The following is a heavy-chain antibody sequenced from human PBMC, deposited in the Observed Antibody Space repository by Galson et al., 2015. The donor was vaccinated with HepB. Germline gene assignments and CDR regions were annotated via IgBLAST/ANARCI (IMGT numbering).Heavy chain of an antibody. CDR3: ARMGAFADYDFDP. Sequence: SLRLSCAASGFTFSHYAMTWVRQAPGRGLEWVSCITGSDGRTYYTDSVRGRSTISRDNSKNTLYLQINNARADDTAVYYCARMGAFADYDFDPWGQGIKVSVSS. V-gene: IGHV3-23*01. D-gene: IGHD1-26*01. CDR1: GFTFSHYA. J-gene: IGHJ5*02. CDR2: ITGSDGRT.